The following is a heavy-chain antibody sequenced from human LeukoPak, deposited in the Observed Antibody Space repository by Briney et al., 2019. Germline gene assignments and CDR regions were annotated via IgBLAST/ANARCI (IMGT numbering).Heavy chain of an antibody. CDR1: GGTFSSYA. Sequence: ASVKVSCKASGGTFSSYAISWVRQAPGQGFEWMGGIIPIFGTANYAQKFQGRVTITADESTSTAYMELSSLRSEDTAVYYCARPLLYTQDAFDIWGQGTMVTVSS. J-gene: IGHJ3*02. D-gene: IGHD2-2*02. CDR3: ARPLLYTQDAFDI. CDR2: IIPIFGTA. V-gene: IGHV1-69*13.